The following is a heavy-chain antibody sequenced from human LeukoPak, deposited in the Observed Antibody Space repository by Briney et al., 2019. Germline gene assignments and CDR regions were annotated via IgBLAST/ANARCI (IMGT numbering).Heavy chain of an antibody. Sequence: SETLSLTCTVSGGSISSYYWSWIRQPPGKGLEWIGYIYYSGSTNYNPSLKSRVTISVDTSKNQFSLKLSSVTAADTAVYYCARHEYSSAWYRGAFDIWGQGTMVTVSS. CDR2: IYYSGST. CDR3: ARHEYSSAWYRGAFDI. D-gene: IGHD6-19*01. J-gene: IGHJ3*02. CDR1: GGSISSYY. V-gene: IGHV4-59*08.